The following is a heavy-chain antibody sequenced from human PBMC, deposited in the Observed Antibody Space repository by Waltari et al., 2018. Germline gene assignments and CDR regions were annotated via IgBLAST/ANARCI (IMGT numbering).Heavy chain of an antibody. D-gene: IGHD3-22*01. J-gene: IGHJ4*02. CDR1: GGSISSGGYS. Sequence: QLQLQESGSGLVKPSQTLSLTCAVSGGSISSGGYSWSWIRQPPGKGLEWIGYISHSGSTYYNPSLKSRVTISVDRSKNQFSLKLSSVTAADTAVYYCASWDYYDSSGSFNYWGQGTLVTVSS. CDR3: ASWDYYDSSGSFNY. V-gene: IGHV4-30-2*01. CDR2: ISHSGST.